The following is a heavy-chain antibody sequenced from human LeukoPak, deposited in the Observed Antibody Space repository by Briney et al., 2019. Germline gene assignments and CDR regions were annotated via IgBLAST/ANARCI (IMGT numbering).Heavy chain of an antibody. D-gene: IGHD3-3*01. J-gene: IGHJ4*02. CDR3: AKDFQSGYYYFDY. CDR1: GFTFTTYA. Sequence: GGSLRLSCAASGFTFTTYAMSWVRQAPGKGLEWASGISSSGDSSYYADSVKGRFTISRDNSKNTLYLQMSSLRAEDTAVYYCAKDFQSGYYYFDYWGQGTLVTVSS. V-gene: IGHV3-23*01. CDR2: ISSSGDSS.